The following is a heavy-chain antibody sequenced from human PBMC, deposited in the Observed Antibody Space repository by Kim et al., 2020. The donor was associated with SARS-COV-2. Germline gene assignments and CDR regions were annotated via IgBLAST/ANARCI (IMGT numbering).Heavy chain of an antibody. CDR2: IHHSGSI. V-gene: IGHV4-30-4*01. CDR3: ALDARSGYLGVDF. J-gene: IGHJ4*02. Sequence: SETLSLTCSVSGGSMSSDPYYWSWIRQPPGKGLEWIGYIHHSGSIYYNPSLKSRLTLSIDTSTNQFSLKLSFVTAADTAVYYCALDARSGYLGVDFWGQGTLVTVSS. CDR1: GGSMSSDPYY. D-gene: IGHD3-22*01.